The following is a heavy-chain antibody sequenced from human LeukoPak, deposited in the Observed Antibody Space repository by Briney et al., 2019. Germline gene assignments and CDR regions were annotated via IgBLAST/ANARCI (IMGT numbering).Heavy chain of an antibody. CDR2: IKQDGSEK. D-gene: IGHD2-8*01. V-gene: IGHV3-7*01. Sequence: GGSLRLSCAASGFTFSSHWMSWVRQARGKGLEWVANIKQDGSEKYYVDSVKGQFTISRDNAKTSLYLQMNSLRAEDTAVYYCARDRYCTNGVCYDMDVWGKRTTVTVSS. J-gene: IGHJ6*03. CDR3: ARDRYCTNGVCYDMDV. CDR1: GFTFSSHW.